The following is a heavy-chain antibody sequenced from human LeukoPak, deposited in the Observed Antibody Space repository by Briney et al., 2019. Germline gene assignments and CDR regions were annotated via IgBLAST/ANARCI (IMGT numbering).Heavy chain of an antibody. V-gene: IGHV4-34*01. CDR3: ARGDRVRYCSSTSCYRTYNWFDP. CDR1: GGSFSGYY. J-gene: IGHJ5*02. Sequence: PSETLSLTCAVYGGSFSGYYWSWIRQPPGKGPGWSVDINHSGSTNYNPSLKGRVTISVDTSKNQFYLKLSSVTAADTAVYDCARGDRVRYCSSTSCYRTYNWFDPWGQGTLVTVSS. D-gene: IGHD2-2*02. CDR2: INHSGST.